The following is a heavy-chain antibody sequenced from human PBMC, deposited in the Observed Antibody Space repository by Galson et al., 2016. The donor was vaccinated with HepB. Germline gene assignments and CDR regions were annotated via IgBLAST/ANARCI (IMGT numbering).Heavy chain of an antibody. Sequence: VSCKASGYTFSDYYVHWVRQAPGQGLEWMGCVNPDTGDTTYGDKSQGRVTLTRDRSINTAFLELRSLRSDDTAIYYCARPYYSSASYDRFDFWGQGSLVTVSS. CDR2: VNPDTGDT. D-gene: IGHD3-16*01. V-gene: IGHV1-2*02. J-gene: IGHJ4*02. CDR1: GYTFSDYY. CDR3: ARPYYSSASYDRFDF.